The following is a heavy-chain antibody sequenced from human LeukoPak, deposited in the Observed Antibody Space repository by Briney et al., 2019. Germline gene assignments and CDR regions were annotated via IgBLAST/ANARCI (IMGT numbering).Heavy chain of an antibody. CDR1: GFTFSDYC. J-gene: IGHJ4*02. D-gene: IGHD4-17*01. CDR3: ARDREDDYGDYVSDPYYFDY. Sequence: GGSLRLSCAASGFTFSDYCMSWIRQAPGKGLEWVSYISSSSSYTNYADSVKGRFTISRDNAKNSLYLQMNSLRAEDTAVYYCARDREDDYGDYVSDPYYFDYWGQGTLVTVSS. V-gene: IGHV3-11*06. CDR2: ISSSSSYT.